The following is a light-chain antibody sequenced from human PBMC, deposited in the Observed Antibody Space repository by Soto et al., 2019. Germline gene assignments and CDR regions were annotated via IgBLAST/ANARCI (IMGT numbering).Light chain of an antibody. V-gene: IGKV1-5*01. J-gene: IGKJ1*01. CDR2: DAS. CDR3: QQYYTVPWT. Sequence: FQMTQSPSTLSASVGDRVTITCRASQSIDSWLAWYQQRPGQAPKVVIYDASNLEPGVPPRFSGSGSGTQFTHTISSLQPDDSATYYCQQYYTVPWTFGHGTKVEIK. CDR1: QSIDSW.